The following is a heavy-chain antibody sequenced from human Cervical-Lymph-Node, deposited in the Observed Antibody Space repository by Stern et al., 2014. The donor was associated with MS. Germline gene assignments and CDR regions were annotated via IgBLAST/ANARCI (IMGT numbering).Heavy chain of an antibody. Sequence: QVQLVQSGGGVVQPGRSLRLSCAASGFTFTDYAIHWVRQSPRKGLEWAALISYDGSKKYYADSVKGRFSISRDDSRNTVYLQMDSLRVEDSAVYYCAKSGHYGDYENYYYGVDVWGQGTTVTVSS. J-gene: IGHJ6*02. CDR2: ISYDGSKK. CDR3: AKSGHYGDYENYYYGVDV. CDR1: GFTFTDYA. D-gene: IGHD4-17*01. V-gene: IGHV3-30*04.